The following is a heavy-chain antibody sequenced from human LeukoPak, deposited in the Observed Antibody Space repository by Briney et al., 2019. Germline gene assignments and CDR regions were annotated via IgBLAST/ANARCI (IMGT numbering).Heavy chain of an antibody. CDR2: ISESSSHI. V-gene: IGHV3-21*01. Sequence: PGGSLRLSCAASGFIFSGYSMNWVRQAPGKGLEWVSSISESSSHISYADSVKGRFTISRDNAKNSLYLQVNSLRDEDTAVYYCAKSETYRFDYWGQGTLVTVSS. J-gene: IGHJ4*02. D-gene: IGHD3-3*01. CDR3: AKSETYRFDY. CDR1: GFIFSGYS.